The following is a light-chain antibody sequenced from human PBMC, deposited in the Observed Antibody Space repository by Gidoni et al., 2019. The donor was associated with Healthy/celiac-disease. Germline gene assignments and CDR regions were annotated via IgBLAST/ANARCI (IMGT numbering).Light chain of an antibody. CDR2: LGS. J-gene: IGKJ1*01. Sequence: EIVRTQSPLSLPVTPGEPASISCRSSQSLLHSNGYNYLDWYLQKPGQSPQLLIYLGSNRASGVPDRFSGSGSGTDFTLKISRVEAEDVGVYYCMQALQTPWTFXQXTKVEIK. V-gene: IGKV2-28*01. CDR3: MQALQTPWT. CDR1: QSLLHSNGYNY.